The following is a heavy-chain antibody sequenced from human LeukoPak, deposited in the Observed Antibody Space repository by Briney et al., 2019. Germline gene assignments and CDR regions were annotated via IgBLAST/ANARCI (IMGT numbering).Heavy chain of an antibody. J-gene: IGHJ4*02. CDR1: GESISSVDDY. CDR2: IYYSGST. D-gene: IGHD4-17*01. CDR3: ARAGGYGDLDY. V-gene: IGHV4-30-4*01. Sequence: PSHNLSLTCTVSGESISSVDDYWSWIRQPPGKGLEWIGYIYYSGSTYYNPSLKSRVTISVDTSKNQFSLKLSSVTAADTAVYYCARAGGYGDLDYWGQGTLVTVSS.